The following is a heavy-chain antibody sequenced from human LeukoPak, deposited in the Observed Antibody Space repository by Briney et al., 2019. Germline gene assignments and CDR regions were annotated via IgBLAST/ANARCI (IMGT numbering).Heavy chain of an antibody. V-gene: IGHV4-34*01. Sequence: PSETLSLTCAVYGGSFSGYYWSWIRQPPGKGLEWIGEINHSGSTNYNPSLKSRVTISVDTSKNQFSLKLSPVTAADTAVYYCARSIRYSYGCWGQGTLVTVSS. CDR1: GGSFSGYY. J-gene: IGHJ4*02. CDR3: ARSIRYSYGC. CDR2: INHSGST. D-gene: IGHD5-18*01.